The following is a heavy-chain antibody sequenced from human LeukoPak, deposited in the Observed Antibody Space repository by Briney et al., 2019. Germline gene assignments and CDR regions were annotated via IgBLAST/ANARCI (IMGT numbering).Heavy chain of an antibody. Sequence: GGSLRLSCAASGFTCSRYWMSWVRQAPGKGLEWVANIKQDGSERYHVDSVRGRFTISRDNAKNSLFLQMNSLRAEDTAVYYCATMGLEPLPYYFDYWGQGTLVTVSS. CDR2: IKQDGSER. D-gene: IGHD1-1*01. CDR1: GFTCSRYW. J-gene: IGHJ4*02. CDR3: ATMGLEPLPYYFDY. V-gene: IGHV3-7*01.